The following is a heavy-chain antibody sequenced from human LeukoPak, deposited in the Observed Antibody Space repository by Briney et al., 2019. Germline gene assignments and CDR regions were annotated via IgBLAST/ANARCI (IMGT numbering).Heavy chain of an antibody. Sequence: RSSETLSLTCAVYGGYFSGYYWSWLGQPPGKGREWIGEDNHSGGTHYSPSLRSRVTLSVDTSKNQSSLRLISVTGADTAVYYCARYGNYDLWSGYYGILDYWGQGTLVTVSS. D-gene: IGHD3-3*01. CDR1: GGYFSGYY. CDR3: ARYGNYDLWSGYYGILDY. CDR2: DNHSGGT. J-gene: IGHJ4*02. V-gene: IGHV4-34*01.